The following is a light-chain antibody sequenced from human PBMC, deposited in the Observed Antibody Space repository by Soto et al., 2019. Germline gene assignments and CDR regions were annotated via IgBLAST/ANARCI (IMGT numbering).Light chain of an antibody. J-gene: IGLJ2*01. V-gene: IGLV2-23*03. CDR2: EGS. CDR1: SSDVWSYNL. Sequence: QSALTQPASVSGSPGQSITISCTGTSSDVWSYNLVSWYQQHPGKAPKLMIYEGSKRPSGVSNPFSGSKSGNTASLTIYGLQAEDEADYYCCSYAGSSPVVFGGGTKVTVL. CDR3: CSYAGSSPVV.